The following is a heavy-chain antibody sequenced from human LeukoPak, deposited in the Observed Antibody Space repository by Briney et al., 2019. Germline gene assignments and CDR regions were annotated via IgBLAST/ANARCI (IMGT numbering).Heavy chain of an antibody. CDR1: GSTFSSYG. CDR2: IRYDGSNK. CDR3: ARIPRPYYYDNSWSPPVDY. J-gene: IGHJ4*02. V-gene: IGHV3-30*02. Sequence: PGGSLRLSCAASGSTFSSYGMHWVRQAPGKGLEWVAFIRYDGSNKYYADSVKGRFTISRDNSKNTLYLQMNSLRAEDTAVYYCARIPRPYYYDNSWSPPVDYWGQGTLVTVSS. D-gene: IGHD3-22*01.